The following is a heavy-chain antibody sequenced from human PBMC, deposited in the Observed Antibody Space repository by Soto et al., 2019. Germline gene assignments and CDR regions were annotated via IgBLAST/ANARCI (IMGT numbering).Heavy chain of an antibody. J-gene: IGHJ5*02. CDR2: INAGSGNT. CDR3: ARGEGYCSGGSCYRWFDP. D-gene: IGHD2-15*01. CDR1: GYTFTKYA. Sequence: QVQLVQSGAEVKKPGASVKVSCRASGYTFTKYALHWVRQAPGQRLEWMGWINAGSGNTKCSQKFQGRVTITRDTSASTACMELRSLRSEDTAVYYCARGEGYCSGGSCYRWFDPWGQGTLVTVSS. V-gene: IGHV1-3*01.